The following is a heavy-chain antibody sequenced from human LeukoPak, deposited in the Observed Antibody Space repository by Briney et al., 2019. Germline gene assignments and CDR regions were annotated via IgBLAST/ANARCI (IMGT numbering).Heavy chain of an antibody. J-gene: IGHJ5*02. Sequence: GGSLRLSCAASGFTVSSNYMSWVRQAPGKGLEWVSVIYSGGSTHYADSVKGRFTISRDNSKNTLYLQMNSLRAEDTAVYYCARVTYYYGSGTAWGQGTLVTVSS. D-gene: IGHD3-10*01. CDR1: GFTVSSNY. V-gene: IGHV3-66*01. CDR2: IYSGGST. CDR3: ARVTYYYGSGTA.